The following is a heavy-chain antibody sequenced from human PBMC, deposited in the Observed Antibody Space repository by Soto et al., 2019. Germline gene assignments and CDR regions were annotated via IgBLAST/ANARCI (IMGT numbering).Heavy chain of an antibody. CDR3: ARNQLLLSDGARYGMDV. V-gene: IGHV4-34*01. CDR2: INHSGST. D-gene: IGHD3-10*01. J-gene: IGHJ6*02. CDR1: GGSFSGYY. Sequence: SETLSLTCAVYGGSFSGYYWSWIRQPPGKGLEWIGEINHSGSTNYNPSLKSRVTISVDTSKNQFSLRVSSVTAADTAVYYCARNQLLLSDGARYGMDVWGQGTTVTVSS.